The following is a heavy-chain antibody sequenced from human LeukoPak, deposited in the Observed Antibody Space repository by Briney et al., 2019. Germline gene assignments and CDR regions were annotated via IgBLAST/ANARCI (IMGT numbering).Heavy chain of an antibody. D-gene: IGHD3-10*01. CDR2: ISYDGSNK. V-gene: IGHV3-30*03. CDR1: GFTFSSYG. Sequence: GGSLRLTCAASGFTFSSYGMHWVRQAPGKGLEWVAVISYDGSNKYYADSVKGRFTISRDNSKNTLYLQMNSLRAEDTAVYYCATPMVRGVTLYYFDYWGQGTLVTVSS. CDR3: ATPMVRGVTLYYFDY. J-gene: IGHJ4*02.